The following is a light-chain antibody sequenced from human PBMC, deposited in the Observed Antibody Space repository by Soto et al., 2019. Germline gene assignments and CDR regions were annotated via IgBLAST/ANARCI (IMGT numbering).Light chain of an antibody. J-gene: IGKJ2*02. CDR2: GAS. CDR3: QQYNNWPPWT. V-gene: IGKV3-15*01. Sequence: EIVMPQSPATLSVSPGERATLSCRASQSVSSNLAWYQQKPGQAPRLLIYGASTRATGIPARFSGSRSGTEFTLTISSLQSEDFAVYYCQQYNNWPPWTFGQGTKLEIK. CDR1: QSVSSN.